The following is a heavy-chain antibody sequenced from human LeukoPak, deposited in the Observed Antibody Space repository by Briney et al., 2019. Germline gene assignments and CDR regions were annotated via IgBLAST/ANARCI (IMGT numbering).Heavy chain of an antibody. CDR1: GGSISSYY. V-gene: IGHV4-4*07. CDR2: IYTSGST. D-gene: IGHD4-11*01. CDR3: ASTHDYSNYIIDY. J-gene: IGHJ4*02. Sequence: RASETLSLTCTVSGGSISSYYWSWLRQPAGKGLEWIGRIYTSGSTNYTPSLKSRVTMSVDTSKNQFSLKLSSVTAADTAVYYCASTHDYSNYIIDYWGQGTLVTVSS.